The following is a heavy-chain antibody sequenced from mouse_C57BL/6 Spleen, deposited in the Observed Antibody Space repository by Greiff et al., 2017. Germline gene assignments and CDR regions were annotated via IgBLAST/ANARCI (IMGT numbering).Heavy chain of an antibody. Sequence: EVQLVESGGGLVKPGGSLKLSCAASGFTFSSYTMSWVRQTPEKRLEWVATISGGGGNTYYPDSVKGRFTISSDNAKNTLYLQMSSLRSEDTALYYCARHGTLYYYAMDYWCQGTSVTVSS. CDR2: ISGGGGNT. J-gene: IGHJ4*01. D-gene: IGHD1-1*02. V-gene: IGHV5-9*01. CDR3: ARHGTLYYYAMDY. CDR1: GFTFSSYT.